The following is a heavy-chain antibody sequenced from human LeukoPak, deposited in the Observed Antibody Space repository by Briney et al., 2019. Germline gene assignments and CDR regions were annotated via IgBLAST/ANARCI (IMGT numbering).Heavy chain of an antibody. V-gene: IGHV4-39*07. CDR3: ARDGFYYHYYMDV. Sequence: SETLSFTCTLSGGTVISSTYFWGWIRLPPGKGLEWIGSISYSGATYYNPSLKSRVSMSVHTSKNQFSLKLSSVTAADTAVYYCARDGFYYHYYMDVWGEGTTVTVSS. CDR1: GGTVISSTYF. D-gene: IGHD1-14*01. J-gene: IGHJ6*03. CDR2: ISYSGAT.